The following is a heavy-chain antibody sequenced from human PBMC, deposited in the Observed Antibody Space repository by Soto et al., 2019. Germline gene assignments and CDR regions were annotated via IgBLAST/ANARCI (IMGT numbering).Heavy chain of an antibody. CDR3: ASGGTRFDYYYGMDV. V-gene: IGHV1-8*01. Sequence: QVQLVQSGAEVRKPGASVKVSCEASGYTFTSYDIYWVRQATGQGLEWMGWMNPNTGNSGYAQKFQGRVTMTSDTSISTAHMELRSLRSDDTAVYYCASGGTRFDYYYGMDVWGQGTTVTVSS. CDR2: MNPNTGNS. CDR1: GYTFTSYD. J-gene: IGHJ6*02. D-gene: IGHD1-7*01.